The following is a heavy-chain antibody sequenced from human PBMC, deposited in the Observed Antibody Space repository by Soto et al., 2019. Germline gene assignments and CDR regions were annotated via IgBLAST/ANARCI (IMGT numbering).Heavy chain of an antibody. Sequence: QVQVVQSGAEVKKPGSSVKVSCKASGGTFSTSTFTWVRQAPGQGLEWMGRTIPILDVADYAQDFQGRVTITADKSTSTAYMELTSLTSKDTAVYYCARDSPIGSTYSGYDAIDSWGQGTLVTVSS. V-gene: IGHV1-69*08. D-gene: IGHD5-12*01. CDR2: TIPILDVA. CDR1: GGTFSTST. CDR3: ARDSPIGSTYSGYDAIDS. J-gene: IGHJ4*02.